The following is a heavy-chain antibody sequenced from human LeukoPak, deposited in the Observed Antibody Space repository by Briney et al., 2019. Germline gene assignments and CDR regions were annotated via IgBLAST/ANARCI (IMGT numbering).Heavy chain of an antibody. Sequence: SVKVSCKASGGTFSSYAISWVRQAPGQGLEWMGGIIPIFGTANYAQKFQGRVTITADKSTSTAYMELSSLRSEDTAVYYCAREGSSSGWISPGYWGQGTLVTVSS. CDR2: IIPIFGTA. V-gene: IGHV1-69*06. J-gene: IGHJ4*02. D-gene: IGHD6-19*01. CDR3: AREGSSSGWISPGY. CDR1: GGTFSSYA.